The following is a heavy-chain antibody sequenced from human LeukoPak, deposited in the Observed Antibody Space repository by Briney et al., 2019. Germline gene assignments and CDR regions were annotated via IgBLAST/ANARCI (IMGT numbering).Heavy chain of an antibody. CDR1: GGSISSSNW. CDR2: IYYSGST. Sequence: SETLSLTCAVSGGSISSSNWWSWVRQPPGKGLEWIGYIYYSGSTYYNPSLKSRVTISVDTSKNQFSLKLSSVTAADTAVYYCARLRGGNFGYWGQGTLVTVSS. CDR3: ARLRGGNFGY. V-gene: IGHV4-4*02. D-gene: IGHD2-15*01. J-gene: IGHJ4*02.